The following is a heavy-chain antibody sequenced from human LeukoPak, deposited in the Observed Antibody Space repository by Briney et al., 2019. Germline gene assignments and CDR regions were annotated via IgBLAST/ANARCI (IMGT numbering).Heavy chain of an antibody. CDR2: FDPEDGET. CDR1: GYTLTELS. Sequence: ASVKVSCKVSGYTLTELSMHWVRQAPGKGLEWMGGFDPEDGETIYAQKFQGRVTMTEDTSTDTAYMELSSLRSEDTAVYYCATLRYAAEAGIDLPTDYWGQGTLVTVSS. V-gene: IGHV1-24*01. D-gene: IGHD6-19*01. J-gene: IGHJ4*02. CDR3: ATLRYAAEAGIDLPTDY.